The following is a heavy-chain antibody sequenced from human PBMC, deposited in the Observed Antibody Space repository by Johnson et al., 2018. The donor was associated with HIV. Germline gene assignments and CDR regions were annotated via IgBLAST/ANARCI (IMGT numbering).Heavy chain of an antibody. CDR1: GFSFDDYA. Sequence: LLVESGGGLVQPGGSLSLSCAASGFSFDDYAMHWVRQVPGKGLEWVAGIGSNGLTIGYVDSVKGRFTISRDNAKNSLYLQMNSLRAEDTAVYYCARDRGYWDAFDVWGQGTMVTVSS. CDR2: IGSNGLTI. CDR3: ARDRGYWDAFDV. J-gene: IGHJ3*01. V-gene: IGHV3-9*01. D-gene: IGHD3-22*01.